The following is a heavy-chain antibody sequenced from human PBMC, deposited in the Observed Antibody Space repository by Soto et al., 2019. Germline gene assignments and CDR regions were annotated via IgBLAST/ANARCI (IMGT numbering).Heavy chain of an antibody. V-gene: IGHV3-23*01. CDR2: ISGSGGST. Sequence: GGSLRLSCAASGFTFSSYAMSWVRQAPGKGLEWVSAISGSGGSTYYADSVKGRFTISRDNSKNTLYLQMNSLRAEDTAVYYCAKDGWVVQAAISENYFDYWGQGTLVTVSS. CDR1: GFTFSSYA. J-gene: IGHJ4*02. D-gene: IGHD2-2*01. CDR3: AKDGWVVQAAISENYFDY.